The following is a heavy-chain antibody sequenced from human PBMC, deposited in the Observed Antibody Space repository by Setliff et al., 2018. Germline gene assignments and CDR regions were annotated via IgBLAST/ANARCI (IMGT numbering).Heavy chain of an antibody. J-gene: IGHJ5*02. V-gene: IGHV5-51*01. CDR3: GRSPGLAEGGSWFAP. CDR2: IYPDDSET. CDR1: GYSFSNYW. Sequence: PGESLKISCKGSGYSFSNYWIGWVRQMPGKGLEWMGIIYPDDSETRYSPSFQGQVTISADKSIGTAYLQWSSLKASDTAIYYCGRSPGLAEGGSWFAPWGQGTLVTVSS. D-gene: IGHD6-13*01.